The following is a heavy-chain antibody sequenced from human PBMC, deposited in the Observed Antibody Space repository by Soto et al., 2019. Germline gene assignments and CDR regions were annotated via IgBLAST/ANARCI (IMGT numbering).Heavy chain of an antibody. V-gene: IGHV3-23*01. Sequence: PGGSLRLSCAASGFTFSTYGMNWVRQAPGKGLEWVSVISSGGGSTYYADSVKGRFTISRDDSKNILYLQMNSLRAEDTAVYYCAKSAGLSYFSRSDPWGQGTLVTVSS. CDR1: GFTFSTYG. CDR3: AKSAGLSYFSRSDP. CDR2: ISSGGGST. D-gene: IGHD1-26*01. J-gene: IGHJ5*02.